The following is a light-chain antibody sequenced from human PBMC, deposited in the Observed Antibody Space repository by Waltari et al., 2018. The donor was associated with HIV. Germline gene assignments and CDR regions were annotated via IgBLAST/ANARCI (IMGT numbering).Light chain of an antibody. CDR3: RSSTSSSTHVV. CDR2: EVT. Sequence: QSAMPQPAAVSGPAGQAITTSCTGSSRNDDGYNYVSWYQQYPGKAPKLMIYEVTKRPSGVSNRFSGSSSGNTASLTITGVQAEDEADYYCRSSTSSSTHVVFGTGTKLTVL. CDR1: SRNDDGYNY. J-gene: IGLJ1*01. V-gene: IGLV2-14*01.